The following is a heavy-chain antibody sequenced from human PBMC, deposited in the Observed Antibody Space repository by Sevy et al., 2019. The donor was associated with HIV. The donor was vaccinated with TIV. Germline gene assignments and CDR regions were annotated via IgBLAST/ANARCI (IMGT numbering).Heavy chain of an antibody. CDR1: GFTFTNYA. Sequence: GGSLRLSCAASGFTFTNYAMNWVRQAPGKGLEWVSAISGGGGTTYYADSVQGRFTISRDKSKNTLYLQMNSLRAEDTAVYYCAKVLARGVAVAGTAWGMDVWGRGTTVTVSS. J-gene: IGHJ6*02. D-gene: IGHD6-19*01. CDR2: ISGGGGTT. CDR3: AKVLARGVAVAGTAWGMDV. V-gene: IGHV3-23*01.